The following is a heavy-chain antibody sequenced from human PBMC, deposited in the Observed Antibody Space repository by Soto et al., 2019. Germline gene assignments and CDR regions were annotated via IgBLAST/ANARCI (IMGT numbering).Heavy chain of an antibody. CDR3: ASATVVAGTFDF. J-gene: IGHJ4*02. CDR2: ISSGSSNI. CDR1: GFAFRSYN. D-gene: IGHD2-15*01. V-gene: IGHV3-21*01. Sequence: PGGSLTLSCAGSGFAFRSYNMNWVRQPPGKGLEWVASISSGSSNIYYADSVKGRFTISRDNAKDSLYLQMDSLRAEDSAGYYCASATVVAGTFDFWGQGTLLTVSS.